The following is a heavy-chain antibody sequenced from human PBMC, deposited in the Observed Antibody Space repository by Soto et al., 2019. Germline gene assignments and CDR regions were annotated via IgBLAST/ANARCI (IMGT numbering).Heavy chain of an antibody. CDR2: MNPNSGNT. Sequence: ASVKVSCKASGYTFTSYDINWVRQATGQGLEWMGWMNPNSGNTGYAQKFQGRVTMTRNTSISTAYMQLSSLRSEVTAVYYCSRSLRKWLVQSWFGPRGQGTLGT. D-gene: IGHD6-19*01. CDR1: GYTFTSYD. V-gene: IGHV1-8*01. CDR3: SRSLRKWLVQSWFGP. J-gene: IGHJ5*02.